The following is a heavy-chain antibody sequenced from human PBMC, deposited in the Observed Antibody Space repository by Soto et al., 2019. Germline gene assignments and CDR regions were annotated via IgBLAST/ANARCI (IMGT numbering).Heavy chain of an antibody. Sequence: HPGVSLRLSCAASGFTFSSYGMHWVRQAPGKGLEWVAVIWYDGSNKYYADSVKGRFTISRDNSKNTLYLQMNSLRAEDTAVYYCARDGSITIFGVVGTKSYYYYGMDVWGQGTTVTVSS. V-gene: IGHV3-33*01. CDR1: GFTFSSYG. D-gene: IGHD3-3*01. CDR2: IWYDGSNK. CDR3: ARDGSITIFGVVGTKSYYYYGMDV. J-gene: IGHJ6*02.